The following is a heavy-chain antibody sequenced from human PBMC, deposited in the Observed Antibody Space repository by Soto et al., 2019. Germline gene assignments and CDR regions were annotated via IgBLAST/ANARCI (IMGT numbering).Heavy chain of an antibody. Sequence: GGSLRLSCAASGFTVSSNYMSWVRQAPGKGLEWVSVIYSGGSTYYADSVKGRFTISRDNSKNTRYLQMNSLRAEDTAVYYCATPGYYDFWSGPLYYYMDVWGKGTTVTVSS. CDR3: ATPGYYDFWSGPLYYYMDV. CDR1: GFTVSSNY. J-gene: IGHJ6*03. V-gene: IGHV3-66*01. CDR2: IYSGGST. D-gene: IGHD3-3*01.